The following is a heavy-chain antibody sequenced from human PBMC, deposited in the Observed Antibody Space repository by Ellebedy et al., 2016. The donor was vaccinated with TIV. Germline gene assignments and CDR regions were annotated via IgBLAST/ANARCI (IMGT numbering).Heavy chain of an antibody. CDR2: ISGSGETT. V-gene: IGHV3-23*01. D-gene: IGHD3-3*01. CDR1: GFTFSTYA. Sequence: GGSLRLSXAASGFTFSTYAMSWVRRAPGKGLEWVSVISGSGETTYYADSVKGRFTISRDNSKNTLYMQMNSLRADDTAVYYCAKHDYCIIAACPFDYWGQGTLVPVPS. CDR3: AKHDYCIIAACPFDY. J-gene: IGHJ4*02.